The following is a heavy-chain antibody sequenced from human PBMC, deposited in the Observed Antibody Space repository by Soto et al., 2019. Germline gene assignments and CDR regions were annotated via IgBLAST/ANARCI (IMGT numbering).Heavy chain of an antibody. J-gene: IGHJ5*02. D-gene: IGHD2-2*01. CDR1: GYTFTTFW. CDR2: IDPRDSYV. V-gene: IGHV5-10-1*01. Sequence: EALTISCKGFGYTFTTFWSSWVRQMPGKGLEWMGRIDPRDSYVNYSPSFQGHVTISLDKSISTAYLQWGSLKASDTAMYYCARLFCSTTTCDSWFDPWGQGTLVTVSS. CDR3: ARLFCSTTTCDSWFDP.